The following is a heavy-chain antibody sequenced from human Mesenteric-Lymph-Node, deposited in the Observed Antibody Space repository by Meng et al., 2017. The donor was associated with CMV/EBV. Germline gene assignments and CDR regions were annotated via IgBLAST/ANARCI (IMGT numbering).Heavy chain of an antibody. CDR2: MYYSGST. D-gene: IGHD5-24*01. V-gene: IGHV4-61*01. Sequence: GSLRLSCTVSGGSVSSGSYYWSWIRQPPGKGLERIGYMYYSGSTNYNPSLKSRVTISVDTSKNQFSLKLSSVTAADTAVYYCASPKRRWLQFDAFDIWGQGTMVTVSS. CDR1: GGSVSSGSYY. CDR3: ASPKRRWLQFDAFDI. J-gene: IGHJ3*02.